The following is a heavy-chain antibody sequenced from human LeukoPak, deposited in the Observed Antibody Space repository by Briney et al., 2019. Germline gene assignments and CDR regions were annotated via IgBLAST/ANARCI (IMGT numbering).Heavy chain of an antibody. CDR1: GYTLTELF. Sequence: ASVTVSYKVSGYTLTELFMHRVRQAPGKGLEWMGGFDPEDGETIYAQEFQGRVTMTEDTSTDTAYMELSSLSSEDTAVYYCATATMIWDALDFWGQGTMVTVSS. J-gene: IGHJ3*01. CDR3: ATATMIWDALDF. CDR2: FDPEDGET. D-gene: IGHD3-22*01. V-gene: IGHV1-24*01.